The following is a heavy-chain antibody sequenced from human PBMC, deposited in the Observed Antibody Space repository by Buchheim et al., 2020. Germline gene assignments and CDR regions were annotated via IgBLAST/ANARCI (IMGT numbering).Heavy chain of an antibody. J-gene: IGHJ4*02. CDR2: TSSDGSSI. CDR3: VRGTRDWIGIDY. CDR1: GFTFSSYW. Sequence: EVQLVESGGGLVQPGGSLRLSCAASGFTFSSYWMHWARQAPGKGLVWVSRTSSDGSSINYADSVKGRFTISRDNAKSTLYLHLNSLRVEDTAVYYCVRGTRDWIGIDYWGQGTL. D-gene: IGHD1-1*01. V-gene: IGHV3-74*01.